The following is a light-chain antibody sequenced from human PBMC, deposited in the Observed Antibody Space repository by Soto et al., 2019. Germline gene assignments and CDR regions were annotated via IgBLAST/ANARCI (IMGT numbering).Light chain of an antibody. CDR2: EVS. J-gene: IGLJ2*01. V-gene: IGLV2-14*01. CDR1: SSDVGGYNY. CDR3: SSYTSSNVV. Sequence: QSVLTQPASVSGSPGQSITISCTGTSSDVGGYNYVSWYQQHPGKAPKLMIYEVSNRPSGVSNRISGSKSGNTASLTISGLQAEDEADYYCSSYTSSNVVFGGGTKVTVL.